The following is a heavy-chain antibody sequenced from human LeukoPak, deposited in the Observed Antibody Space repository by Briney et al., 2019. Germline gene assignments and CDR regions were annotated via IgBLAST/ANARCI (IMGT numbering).Heavy chain of an antibody. CDR2: INPNGAGT. J-gene: IGHJ4*02. Sequence: ASVKVSCKASGYTFTGYYMHWVRQAPGQGLEWMGWINPNGAGTNYAHNFQGRVTMTRDTSTNTAYMDLSSLRSDDTAVYYCARGITTGAPYWGQGTLVTVSS. CDR1: GYTFTGYY. V-gene: IGHV1-2*02. CDR3: ARGITTGAPY. D-gene: IGHD1-1*01.